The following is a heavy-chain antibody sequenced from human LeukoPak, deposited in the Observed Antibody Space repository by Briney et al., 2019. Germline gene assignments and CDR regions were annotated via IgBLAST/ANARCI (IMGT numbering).Heavy chain of an antibody. Sequence: SGGSLRLSCAASGFTFISYWMHWVRHAPGKGLVWVPRINGYGSSTDFADSVKGRFTISRDNAKNTLYLQMTSLRAEDTAVYYCARDAPGNTALDYWGQGTLVTVSS. CDR2: INGYGSST. D-gene: IGHD5-18*01. CDR1: GFTFISYW. V-gene: IGHV3-74*01. J-gene: IGHJ4*02. CDR3: ARDAPGNTALDY.